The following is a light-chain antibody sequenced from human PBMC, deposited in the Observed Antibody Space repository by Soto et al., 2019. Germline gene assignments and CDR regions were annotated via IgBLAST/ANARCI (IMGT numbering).Light chain of an antibody. Sequence: EIVLTQSPATLSLSPGERATLAVRASQNVANYLAWYQQKPVQAPRLLIYGASNRATGIPDRFSGSGSETDFTLTISRLEPEDFAVYYCQQYSRSPRTFGQGTKVDIK. CDR2: GAS. CDR3: QQYSRSPRT. J-gene: IGKJ1*01. V-gene: IGKV3-20*01. CDR1: QNVANY.